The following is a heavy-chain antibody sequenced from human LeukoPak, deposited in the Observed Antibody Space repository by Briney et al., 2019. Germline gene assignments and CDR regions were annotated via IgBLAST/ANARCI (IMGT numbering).Heavy chain of an antibody. Sequence: ASVKVSCKAFGHTFTGYYMHWVRQAPGQGLEWMGWINPNSGGTNYAQKFQGRVTMTRDTSISTAYMELSRLRSDDTAVYYCATPSRGSWYPAGGSYASDDAFDIWGQGTMVTVSS. CDR2: INPNSGGT. D-gene: IGHD6-13*01. V-gene: IGHV1-2*02. CDR3: ATPSRGSWYPAGGSYASDDAFDI. CDR1: GHTFTGYY. J-gene: IGHJ3*02.